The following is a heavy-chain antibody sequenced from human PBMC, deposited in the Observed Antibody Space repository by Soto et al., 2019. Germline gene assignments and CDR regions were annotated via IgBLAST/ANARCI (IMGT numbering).Heavy chain of an antibody. CDR2: IYYSGST. Sequence: XSLTCTVSGGSISSGGYYWSWIRQHPGKGLEWIGYIYYSGSTYYNPSLKSRVTISVDTSKNQFSLKLSSVTAADTAVYXXXXXXXXXXYSSXWYWFDPCGQGTLVTVSS. CDR3: XXXXXXXXYSSXWYWFDP. V-gene: IGHV4-31*03. D-gene: IGHD6-13*01. CDR1: GGSISSGGYY. J-gene: IGHJ5*02.